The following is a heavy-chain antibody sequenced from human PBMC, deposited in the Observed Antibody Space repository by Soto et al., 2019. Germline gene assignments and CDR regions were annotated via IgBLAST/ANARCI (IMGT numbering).Heavy chain of an antibody. D-gene: IGHD3-22*01. CDR3: ARSHYYDSSGYYDY. CDR1: DYSINYGSY. CDR2: IYYSGST. J-gene: IGHJ4*02. V-gene: IGHV4-59*01. Sequence: SETLSLTCAVSDYSINYGSYWSWIRQPPGKGLERIGYIYYSGSTNYNRSLKSRVTISADTSKNQFSLKLSSVTAADTAVYYCARSHYYDSSGYYDYWGQGTLDTVSS.